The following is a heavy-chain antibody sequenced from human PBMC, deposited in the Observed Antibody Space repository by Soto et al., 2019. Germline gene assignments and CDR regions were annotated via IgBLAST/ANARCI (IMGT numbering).Heavy chain of an antibody. CDR1: GGSISSGGYY. CDR2: IYYSGST. J-gene: IGHJ4*02. CDR3: ARLSSGERLSFHY. Sequence: QVQLQESGPGLVKPSQTLSLTCTVSGGSISSGGYYWSWIRQHPGKGLEWIGYIYYSGSTYYNPSLKIRLSISLDTSKNQFSLKLCAVTAADTALYYCARLSSGERLSFHYWGQGTLVTVSS. V-gene: IGHV4-31*03. D-gene: IGHD3-10*01.